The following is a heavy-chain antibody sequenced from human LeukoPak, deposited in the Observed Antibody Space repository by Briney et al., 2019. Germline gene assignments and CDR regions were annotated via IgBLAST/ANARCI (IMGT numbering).Heavy chain of an antibody. CDR3: ARALRFLEWFPLGDY. D-gene: IGHD3-3*01. CDR2: INPNSGGT. Sequence: ASVKVSCKASGYTFTGYYMHWVRQAPGQGLELMGWINPNSGGTNYAQKFQGRVTMTRDTSISTAYMELRRLRSADTAVYYCARALRFLEWFPLGDYWGQGTLVTVSS. J-gene: IGHJ4*02. CDR1: GYTFTGYY. V-gene: IGHV1-2*02.